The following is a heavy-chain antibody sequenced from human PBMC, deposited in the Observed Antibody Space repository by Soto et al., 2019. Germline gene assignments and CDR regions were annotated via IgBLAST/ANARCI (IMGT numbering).Heavy chain of an antibody. D-gene: IGHD4-17*01. Sequence: GESLKISCKGSGYSFTSYWISWVRQMPGKGLEWMGRIDPSDSYTNYSPSFQGHVTISADKSISTAYLQWSSLKASDTAMYYCASYYGDYPYYFDYWGQGTLGTVPQ. CDR3: ASYYGDYPYYFDY. CDR1: GYSFTSYW. CDR2: IDPSDSYT. V-gene: IGHV5-10-1*01. J-gene: IGHJ4*02.